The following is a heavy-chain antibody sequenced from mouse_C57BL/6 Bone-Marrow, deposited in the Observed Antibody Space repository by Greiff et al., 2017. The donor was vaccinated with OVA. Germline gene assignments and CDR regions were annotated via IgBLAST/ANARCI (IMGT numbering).Heavy chain of an antibody. J-gene: IGHJ2*01. CDR2: IRNKANGYTT. CDR1: GFTFTDYY. V-gene: IGHV7-3*01. Sequence: EVQLQESGGGLVQPGGSLSLSCAASGFTFTDYYMSWVRQPPGKALEWLGFIRNKANGYTTEYSASVKGRFTISRDNSQSILYLQMNALRAEDSATYYCASSTGTDYFDYWGQGTTLTVSS. D-gene: IGHD4-1*02. CDR3: ASSTGTDYFDY.